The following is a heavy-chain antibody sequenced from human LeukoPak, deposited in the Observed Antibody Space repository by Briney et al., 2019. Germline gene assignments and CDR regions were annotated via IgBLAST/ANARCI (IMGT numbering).Heavy chain of an antibody. CDR2: ISSSSSSI. J-gene: IGHJ4*02. V-gene: IGHV3-21*04. D-gene: IGHD4-11*01. Sequence: GGSLRLSCTASGFTFSSYSLNWVRQAPGTGLEWVSSISSSSSSIYYADSVKGRFTISRDNAKNSLYLQMNSLRAEDTAVYYCAREQYGLDYWGQGTLVTVSS. CDR1: GFTFSSYS. CDR3: AREQYGLDY.